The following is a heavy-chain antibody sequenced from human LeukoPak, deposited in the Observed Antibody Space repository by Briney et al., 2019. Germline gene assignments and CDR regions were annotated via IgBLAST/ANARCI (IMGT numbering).Heavy chain of an antibody. CDR2: IVVGIGNT. CDR3: AAEYYYDSSGYYYTLNMDV. V-gene: IGHV1-58*02. CDR1: GFTFTSSA. D-gene: IGHD3-22*01. J-gene: IGHJ6*03. Sequence: SVKVSCKASGFTFTSSAMQWVRQARGQRLEWIGWIVVGIGNTNYAQKFQERVTITRDMSTSTAYMELSSLRSEDTAVYYCAAEYYYDSSGYYYTLNMDVWGKGTTVTVSS.